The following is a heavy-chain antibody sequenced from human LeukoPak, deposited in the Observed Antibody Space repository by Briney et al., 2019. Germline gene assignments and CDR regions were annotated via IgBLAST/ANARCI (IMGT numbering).Heavy chain of an antibody. CDR2: VSTSSTHT. Sequence: PGGSLRLSCAASGFMFSAYSMNWVRQAPGKGLEWVSSVSTSSTHTHYADSVKGRFTISRDNAKNSLYLQMSSLRAEDTAVYYCARDPSGYNTAFDIWGQGTMVTVPS. CDR3: ARDPSGYNTAFDI. J-gene: IGHJ3*02. CDR1: GFMFSAYS. D-gene: IGHD5-24*01. V-gene: IGHV3-21*01.